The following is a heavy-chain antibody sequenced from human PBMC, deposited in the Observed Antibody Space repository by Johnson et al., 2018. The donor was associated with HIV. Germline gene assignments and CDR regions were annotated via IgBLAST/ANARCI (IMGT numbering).Heavy chain of an antibody. CDR2: ISYDRSNK. V-gene: IGHV3-30-3*01. J-gene: IGHJ3*02. Sequence: QVQLVESGGGVVQPGRSLRLSCAASGFTFSSYAMHWVRQAPGKGLEWVAVISYDRSNKYYADSVKGRFTISRDNSKNTLFLQMNSLRAEDTAVYYCARDPYTSAGNPFEIWGQGTRVTVS. CDR3: ARDPYTSAGNPFEI. D-gene: IGHD3-10*01. CDR1: GFTFSSYA.